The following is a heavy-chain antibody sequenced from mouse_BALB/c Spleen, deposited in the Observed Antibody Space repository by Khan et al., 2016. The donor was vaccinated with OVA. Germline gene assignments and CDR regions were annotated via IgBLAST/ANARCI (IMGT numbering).Heavy chain of an antibody. CDR1: GFSLTGYG. CDR2: IWGDGST. CDR3: ARAYYANYREAMDY. J-gene: IGHJ4*01. V-gene: IGHV2-6-7*01. Sequence: QVQLKESGPGLVAPSQSLSITCTVSGFSLTGYGVNWVRQPPGKGLEWLGMIWGDGSTDYNSALKSRLSISKDNSKNQVFLKMNSLQTDDTARYYCARAYYANYREAMDYWGQGTSVTVSS. D-gene: IGHD2-10*01.